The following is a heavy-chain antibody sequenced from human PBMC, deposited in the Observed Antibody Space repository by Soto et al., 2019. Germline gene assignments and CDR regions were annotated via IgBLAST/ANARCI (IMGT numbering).Heavy chain of an antibody. CDR1: GDSVSSNSAA. Sequence: SQTLSLTCAISGDSVSSNSAAWNWIRQSPSRGLEWLGRTYYRSKWYNDYAVSVKSRITINPDTSKNQFSLQLNSVTPEDTAVYYCARDRGGVYSSGWEGAEYFQHWGQGTLVTVSS. CDR2: TYYRSKWYN. V-gene: IGHV6-1*01. D-gene: IGHD6-19*01. CDR3: ARDRGGVYSSGWEGAEYFQH. J-gene: IGHJ1*01.